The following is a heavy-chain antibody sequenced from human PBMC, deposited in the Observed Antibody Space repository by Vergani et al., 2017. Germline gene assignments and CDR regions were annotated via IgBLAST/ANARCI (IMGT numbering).Heavy chain of an antibody. CDR3: ARFRKGYSSGWYRYFDL. CDR1: GFTFDDYA. V-gene: IGHV3-9*01. Sequence: EVQLVESGGGLVQPGGSLRLSCAASGFTFDDYAMHWVRQAPGKGLEWVSGVSWNSGSIGYADSVKGRFTISRDNAKNSLYLQMNSLRAEDTAVYYCARFRKGYSSGWYRYFDLWGRGTLVTVSS. D-gene: IGHD6-19*01. J-gene: IGHJ2*01. CDR2: VSWNSGSI.